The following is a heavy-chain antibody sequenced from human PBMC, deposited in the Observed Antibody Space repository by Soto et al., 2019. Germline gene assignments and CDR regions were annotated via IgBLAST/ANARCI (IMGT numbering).Heavy chain of an antibody. J-gene: IGHJ4*02. Sequence: GGSLRLSCAASGFTFSDYYMSWIRQAPGKGLEWISYISSSSSHTNYADSVKGRFTISRDTAKKSLYLQMNSLRAEDTALYYCARAPYSTSWFHFDYWGQGALVTVSS. D-gene: IGHD6-13*01. V-gene: IGHV3-11*05. CDR2: ISSSSSHT. CDR1: GFTFSDYY. CDR3: ARAPYSTSWFHFDY.